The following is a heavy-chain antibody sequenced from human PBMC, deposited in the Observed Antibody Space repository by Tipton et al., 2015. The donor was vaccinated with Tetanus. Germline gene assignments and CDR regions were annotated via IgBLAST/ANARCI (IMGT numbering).Heavy chain of an antibody. CDR2: ISGSGGST. CDR3: AKSDPHDYSITYYFDY. CDR1: GFTFSSYA. Sequence: GSLRLSCAASGFTFSSYAMSWVRQAPGKGLEWVSAISGSGGSTYYADSMKGRFTISRDNSKNTLYLQMNSLRAEDTAVYYCAKSDPHDYSITYYFDYWGQGTLVTVSS. V-gene: IGHV3-23*01. D-gene: IGHD4-11*01. J-gene: IGHJ4*02.